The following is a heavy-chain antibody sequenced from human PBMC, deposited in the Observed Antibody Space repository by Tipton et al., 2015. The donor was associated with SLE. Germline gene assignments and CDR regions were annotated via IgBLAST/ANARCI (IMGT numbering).Heavy chain of an antibody. Sequence: TLSLTCDVSGYSISSGYYWGWIRQLPGKGLEWIGEINHSGSTNYNPSLKSRVTTSVDTSKNQFSLKLTSVTAADTAVYYCARLEDPFGIFGVPKGWFDPWGQGTLVTVSS. CDR1: GYSISSGYY. CDR3: ARLEDPFGIFGVPKGWFDP. D-gene: IGHD3-3*02. CDR2: INHSGST. J-gene: IGHJ5*02. V-gene: IGHV4-38-2*01.